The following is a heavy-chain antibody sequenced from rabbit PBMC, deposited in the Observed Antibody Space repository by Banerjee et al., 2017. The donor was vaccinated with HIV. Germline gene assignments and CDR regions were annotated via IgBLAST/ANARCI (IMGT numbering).Heavy chain of an antibody. CDR2: IDAGSSGST. V-gene: IGHV1S45*01. CDR3: ARDLAGVIGWNFNL. CDR1: GFSFSSGYW. J-gene: IGHJ4*01. D-gene: IGHD4-1*01. Sequence: QEQLEESGGDLVKPEGSLTLTCTASGFSFSSGYWMCWVRQAPGKGLEWIASIDAGSSGSTYYASWAKGRFTISKTSSTTVTLQMTSLTAADTATYFCARDLAGVIGWNFNLWGPGTLVTVS.